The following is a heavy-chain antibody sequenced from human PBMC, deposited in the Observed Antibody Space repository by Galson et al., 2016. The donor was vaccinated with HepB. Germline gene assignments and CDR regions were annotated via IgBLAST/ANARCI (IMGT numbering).Heavy chain of an antibody. Sequence: SLRLSCAASGFTFSNYGMHWVRQAPGQGLEWVAADSMAGRRKFYADSVKGRFTNSRDNSTSMLFLQMSSLRADDTAVYYCARRHEYCPPVGCSVDYWGQGTLVSVSS. CDR3: ARRHEYCPPVGCSVDY. CDR2: DSMAGRRK. V-gene: IGHV3-30*03. CDR1: GFTFSNYG. J-gene: IGHJ4*02. D-gene: IGHD2/OR15-2a*01.